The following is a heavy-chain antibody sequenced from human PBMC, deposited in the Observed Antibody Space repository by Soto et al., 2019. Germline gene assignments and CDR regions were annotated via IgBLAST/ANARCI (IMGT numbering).Heavy chain of an antibody. J-gene: IGHJ4*02. CDR3: AKGGSGKGDY. D-gene: IGHD1-1*01. CDR1: EFTFSNYW. V-gene: IGHV3-74*01. CDR2: INSDGKTT. Sequence: EVQLVESGGGLVHPGGSLRLSCAASEFTFSNYWMHWVRQAPGKGLVWVSRINSDGKTTTYADSVKGRFTISRDNAKNTLYLQMNSLRAEDTAVYYCAKGGSGKGDYWGQGTLVTVSS.